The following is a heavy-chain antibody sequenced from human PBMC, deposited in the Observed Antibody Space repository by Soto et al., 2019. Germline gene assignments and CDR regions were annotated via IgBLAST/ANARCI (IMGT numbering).Heavy chain of an antibody. CDR2: IYPGDSDT. J-gene: IGHJ6*02. CDR3: ARNLVVVVAARYYYYGMDV. D-gene: IGHD2-15*01. V-gene: IGHV5-51*01. CDR1: GYSFTSYW. Sequence: GESLKISCKGSGYSFTSYWIGWVRQMPGKGLEWMGIIYPGDSDTRYSPSFQGQVTISADKSISTAYLQWSSLKASDTAMYYCARNLVVVVAARYYYYGMDVWGQGTTVTVSS.